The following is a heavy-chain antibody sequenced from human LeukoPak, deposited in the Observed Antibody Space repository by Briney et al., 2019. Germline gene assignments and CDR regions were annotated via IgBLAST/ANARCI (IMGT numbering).Heavy chain of an antibody. Sequence: ASVKVSCKASGYTFTSYGISWVRQAPGQGLEWMGWISGYNGKTNYAQKLQGRVTMTTDTSTSTAYMELRSLRSDDTAVYYCARVGGNIYGGNSQDAFDIWGQGTMVTVSS. CDR3: ARVGGNIYGGNSQDAFDI. CDR1: GYTFTSYG. J-gene: IGHJ3*02. V-gene: IGHV1-18*01. CDR2: ISGYNGKT. D-gene: IGHD4-23*01.